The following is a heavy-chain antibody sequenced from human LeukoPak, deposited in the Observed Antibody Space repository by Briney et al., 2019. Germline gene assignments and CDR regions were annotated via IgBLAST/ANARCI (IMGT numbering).Heavy chain of an antibody. V-gene: IGHV3-7*01. J-gene: IGHJ5*02. Sequence: GGSLRLSCAASGFTFSNKWMSWVRQAPGKGLEWVGNIQPDGREQYPVDSVKGRFTISRDNARNSVFLQMNSLRVEDTAVYYCASQSYAKFDPWGQGTLVTVSS. CDR1: GFTFSNKW. CDR2: IQPDGREQ. D-gene: IGHD3-16*01. CDR3: ASQSYAKFDP.